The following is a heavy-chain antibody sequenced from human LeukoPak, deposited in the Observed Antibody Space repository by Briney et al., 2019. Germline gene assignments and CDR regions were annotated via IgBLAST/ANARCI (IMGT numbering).Heavy chain of an antibody. J-gene: IGHJ4*02. CDR2: ISWNSGSI. CDR1: GFTFSSYE. D-gene: IGHD3-10*01. Sequence: GGSLRLSCVASGFTFSSYEMNWVRQAPGKGLEWVSGISWNSGSIGYADSVKGRFTISRDNAKNSLYLQMNSLRAEDTALYYCAKDSLGYYGSGKFDYWGQGTLVTVSS. V-gene: IGHV3-9*01. CDR3: AKDSLGYYGSGKFDY.